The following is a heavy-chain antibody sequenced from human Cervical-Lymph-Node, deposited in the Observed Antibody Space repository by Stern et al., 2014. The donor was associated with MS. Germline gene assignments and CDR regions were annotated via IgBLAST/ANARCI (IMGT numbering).Heavy chain of an antibody. CDR3: VRDTYDMSFLLGWTGGMDV. V-gene: IGHV3-74*03. D-gene: IGHD3/OR15-3a*01. J-gene: IGHJ6*02. CDR2: INGDGSST. Sequence: EVQLVESGGGLVQPGGSLRLSCVASGFTVSSYWMHWVRQGPERGLEWVARINGDGSSTTYAASVQGRFTISSDNAKNTLNLQMNSLRGEDTAMYYCVRDTYDMSFLLGWTGGMDVWGQGTTVTVSS. CDR1: GFTVSSYW.